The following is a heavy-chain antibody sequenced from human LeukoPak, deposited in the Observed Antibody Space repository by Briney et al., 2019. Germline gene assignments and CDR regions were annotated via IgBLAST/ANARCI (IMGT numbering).Heavy chain of an antibody. CDR1: GGSFSGYY. V-gene: IGHV4-34*01. D-gene: IGHD6-13*01. Sequence: SETLSLTCAVYGGSFSGYYWSWIRQPPGKRLEWIGGINQSRSTNYNPSRKRRVNISVETSKNQFSLKLSSVTAADTAVYYCARGAVVAVGTGLDYWGQGTLVTVSS. J-gene: IGHJ4*02. CDR3: ARGAVVAVGTGLDY. CDR2: INQSRST.